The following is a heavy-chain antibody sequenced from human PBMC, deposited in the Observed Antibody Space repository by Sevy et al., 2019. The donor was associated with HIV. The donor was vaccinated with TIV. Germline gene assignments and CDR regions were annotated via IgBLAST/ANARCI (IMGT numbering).Heavy chain of an antibody. CDR1: GFTFSDYG. D-gene: IGHD3-16*01. CDR3: ARDRGEILRSAFDY. V-gene: IGHV3-30*03. Sequence: GGSLRLSCLASGFTFSDYGMHWVRQAPGKGLEWVAVISYDGRNNKYNVDSVKGRFTISRDNSKNTLFLQMNSLRAEDSAIYYCARDRGEILRSAFDYWGQGTLVTVSS. J-gene: IGHJ4*02. CDR2: ISYDGRNNK.